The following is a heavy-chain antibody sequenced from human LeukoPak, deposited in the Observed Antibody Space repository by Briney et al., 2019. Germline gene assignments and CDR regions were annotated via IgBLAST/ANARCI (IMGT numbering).Heavy chain of an antibody. D-gene: IGHD5-18*01. CDR1: GFTFDDYA. Sequence: PGESLRLSCAASGFTFDDYAMNWVRQVPGRGLEWVSGINWNGRITEYADSVKDRFTISRQNTKNSLYLYMHNLGGEDTALYFCARGSVQLWLRDTYYYMDVWGKGTTVTVSS. CDR3: ARGSVQLWLRDTYYYMDV. V-gene: IGHV3-20*04. CDR2: INWNGRIT. J-gene: IGHJ6*03.